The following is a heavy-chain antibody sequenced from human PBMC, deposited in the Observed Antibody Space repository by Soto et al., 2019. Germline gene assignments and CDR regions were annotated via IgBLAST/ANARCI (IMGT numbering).Heavy chain of an antibody. Sequence: SETLSLTCNVSGTSVTSYSYYWNWIRQPPGKGLEWIGEINHSGSTNYNPSLKSRVTISVDTSKNQFSLKLSSVTAADTAVYYCARARGILTGSTFDYWGQGTLVTVSS. J-gene: IGHJ4*02. CDR2: INHSGST. CDR1: GTSVTSYSYY. CDR3: ARARGILTGSTFDY. D-gene: IGHD3-9*01. V-gene: IGHV4-61*01.